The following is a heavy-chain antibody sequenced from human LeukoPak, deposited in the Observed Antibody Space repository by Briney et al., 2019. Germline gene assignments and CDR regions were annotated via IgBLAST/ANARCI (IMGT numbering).Heavy chain of an antibody. Sequence: SQTLSLTCTVSGGSISSGDYYWSWIRQPPGKGLEWIGYIYYSGSTYYTPSLKSRVTISVDTSKNQFSLKLSSVTAADTAVYYCARVKGYYYDSSGYYGDGYYYFDYWGQGTLVTVSS. D-gene: IGHD3-22*01. J-gene: IGHJ4*02. CDR1: GGSISSGDYY. CDR2: IYYSGST. CDR3: ARVKGYYYDSSGYYGDGYYYFDY. V-gene: IGHV4-30-4*01.